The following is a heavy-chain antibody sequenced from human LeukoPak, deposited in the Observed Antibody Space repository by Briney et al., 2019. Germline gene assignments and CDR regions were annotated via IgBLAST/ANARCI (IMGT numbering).Heavy chain of an antibody. Sequence: GGSLRLSCAASGFTFSSYAMSWVRQAPGKGLEWVSAISGSGDSTYYADSVKGRFTISRDNFKNTLYLQMNSLRAEDTAVYYCAKRGAEVGVTVAPGDYWGQGTLVTVSS. V-gene: IGHV3-23*01. CDR2: ISGSGDST. CDR3: AKRGAEVGVTVAPGDY. CDR1: GFTFSSYA. D-gene: IGHD3-16*02. J-gene: IGHJ4*02.